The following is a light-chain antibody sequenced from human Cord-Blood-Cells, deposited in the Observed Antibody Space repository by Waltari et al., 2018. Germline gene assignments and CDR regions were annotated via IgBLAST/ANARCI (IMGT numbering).Light chain of an antibody. CDR3: QQYGSSPFT. J-gene: IGKJ3*01. CDR1: QSVSSSY. Sequence: VLTPSPATLSLSPGERATLSCRARQSVSSSYLAWYQQKPGQAPRLLIYGASSRATGIPDRFSGSGSGTDFTLTISRLEPEDFAVYYCQQYGSSPFTFGPGTKVDIK. CDR2: GAS. V-gene: IGKV3-20*01.